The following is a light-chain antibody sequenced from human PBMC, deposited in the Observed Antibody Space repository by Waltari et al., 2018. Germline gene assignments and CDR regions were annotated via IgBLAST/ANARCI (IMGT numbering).Light chain of an antibody. Sequence: QSALTQPASVSGSPEQSFTLSCTGTRSAVGSYNLVSWYQQHPGKAPKLMISEVNERPSGVSIRFSGSKSGNTASLTISGLQAEDEADYYCCSYAGSNTVLFGGGTKLTVL. V-gene: IGLV2-23*02. CDR2: EVN. CDR3: CSYAGSNTVL. CDR1: RSAVGSYNL. J-gene: IGLJ2*01.